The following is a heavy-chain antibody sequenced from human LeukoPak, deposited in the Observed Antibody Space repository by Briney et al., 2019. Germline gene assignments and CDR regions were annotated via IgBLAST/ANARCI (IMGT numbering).Heavy chain of an antibody. J-gene: IGHJ4*02. CDR1: GFTFRIFG. Sequence: PGGSLRLSCAASGFTFRIFGMHWGREAPGRGLEWVTSIWSDVSNVKYADSVKGRFTISRDNSKNTLYLQMNSVSAEDTAVYYCAKDWSCPLDYWGQGTRVTVSS. CDR3: AKDWSCPLDY. CDR2: IWSDVSNV. V-gene: IGHV3-30*02.